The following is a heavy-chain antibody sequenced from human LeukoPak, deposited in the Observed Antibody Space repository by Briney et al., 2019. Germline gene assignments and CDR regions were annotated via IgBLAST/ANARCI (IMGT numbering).Heavy chain of an antibody. CDR2: ISYDGSNK. V-gene: IGHV3-30*18. D-gene: IGHD2-15*01. CDR3: ANLGYCSGGSCYTDRVPFDY. J-gene: IGHJ4*02. Sequence: GGSLRLSCAASGFTFSSYGMHWVRQAPGKGLEWVAVISYDGSNKYYADSVKGRFTISRDNSKNTLYLQMNSLRAEDTAVYYCANLGYCSGGSCYTDRVPFDYWGQGTLVTVSS. CDR1: GFTFSSYG.